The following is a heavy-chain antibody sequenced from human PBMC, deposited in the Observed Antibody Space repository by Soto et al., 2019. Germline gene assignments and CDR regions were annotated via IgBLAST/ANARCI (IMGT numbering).Heavy chain of an antibody. V-gene: IGHV3-30*18. D-gene: IGHD1-1*01. CDR1: GFIFGTYG. Sequence: QVQLVESGGGVVQPGRSLRLSCSASGFIFGTYGMDWVRQAPGKGLEWVALISYDGNKEFYADSVKGRFTISRDNSRNTLYLHMNSLKPEHTAMYYCAKETATSVDYYYFYGLDVWGPGTTVSVSS. J-gene: IGHJ6*02. CDR3: AKETATSVDYYYFYGLDV. CDR2: ISYDGNKE.